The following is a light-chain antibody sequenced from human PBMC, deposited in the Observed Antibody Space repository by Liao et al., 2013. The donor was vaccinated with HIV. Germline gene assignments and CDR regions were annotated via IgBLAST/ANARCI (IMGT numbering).Light chain of an antibody. CDR1: RLGDKF. V-gene: IGLV3-1*01. CDR2: EDS. Sequence: SFDLTQPPSMAVSAGQTATITCSGQRLGDKFTCWFQQRPGQSPVMIIYEDSKRPSGIPERFSGSNSGNTATLTISGTQAMDEADYYCQVWDTTSDHPYVFGTGTKVTVL. J-gene: IGLJ1*01. CDR3: QVWDTTSDHPYV.